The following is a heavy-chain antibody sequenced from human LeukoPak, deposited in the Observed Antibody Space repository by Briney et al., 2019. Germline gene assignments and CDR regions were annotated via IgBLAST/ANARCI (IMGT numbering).Heavy chain of an antibody. Sequence: GGSLRLSCAASGFTVSSNYMSWVRQAPGKGLEWVSVIYSGGSTYYADSVKGRFTISRDNSKNTLYLQMNSLRAEDTAVYYCARDSGLALQYYFDYWGQGTLVTVSS. CDR1: GFTVSSNY. D-gene: IGHD4-11*01. CDR3: ARDSGLALQYYFDY. CDR2: IYSGGST. V-gene: IGHV3-53*01. J-gene: IGHJ4*02.